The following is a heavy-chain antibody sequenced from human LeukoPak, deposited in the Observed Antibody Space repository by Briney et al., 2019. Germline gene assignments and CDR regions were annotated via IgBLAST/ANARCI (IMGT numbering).Heavy chain of an antibody. V-gene: IGHV3-7*01. J-gene: IGHJ4*02. CDR2: INEDGSVQ. D-gene: IGHD3-10*01. Sequence: GGSLRLSCVGPGLMFRDYRMNWVRQVPGKGLEWVGNINEDGSVQDYVDSVRGRFSISRDNAKNSFYLQINNLRVEDTAIYYCATRESSMARSHWGQGTLVTVSS. CDR1: GLMFRDYR. CDR3: ATRESSMARSH.